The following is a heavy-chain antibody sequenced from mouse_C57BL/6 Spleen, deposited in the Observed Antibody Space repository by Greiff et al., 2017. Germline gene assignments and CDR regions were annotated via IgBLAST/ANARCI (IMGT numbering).Heavy chain of an antibody. J-gene: IGHJ3*01. D-gene: IGHD1-1*01. Sequence: EVHLVESGGGLVKPGGSLKLSCAASGFTFSDYGMHWVRQAPEKGLEWVAYISSGSSTIYYADTVKGRFTISRDNAKNTLFLQMTSLRSEDTAMYYCARGYGSFFAYWGQGTLVTVSA. CDR1: GFTFSDYG. V-gene: IGHV5-17*01. CDR3: ARGYGSFFAY. CDR2: ISSGSSTI.